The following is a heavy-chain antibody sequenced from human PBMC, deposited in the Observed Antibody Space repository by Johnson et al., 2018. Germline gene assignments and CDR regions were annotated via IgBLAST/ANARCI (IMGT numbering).Heavy chain of an antibody. J-gene: IGHJ3*02. V-gene: IGHV3-30*18. CDR2: DGYNT. D-gene: IGHD1-1*01. CDR3: AKSETMFDGFVS. CDR1: GFSFSTFA. Sequence: QVQLVQSGGGVVQPGRSLRLSCAASGFSFSTFAIHWVRQAPGKGLEWVAVDGYNTYYRDSVKGRFSISRDNSENTLYLQMNSLRPEDTAVYYCAKSETMFDGFVSWGQGTMVTVSS.